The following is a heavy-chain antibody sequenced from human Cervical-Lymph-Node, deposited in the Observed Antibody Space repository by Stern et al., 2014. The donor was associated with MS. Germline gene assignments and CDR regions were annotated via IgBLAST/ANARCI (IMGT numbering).Heavy chain of an antibody. J-gene: IGHJ2*01. Sequence: VQLVESGGGLVMPGESLRVSCAASGFSFPFFSMIWVRQAPGKGLEWVSSIRSSSKFIYYVDSVKGRFTISRDNAKNSLYLQMNSLRAEDTAVYYCARVNEGFWYLDLWGRGTLVTVSS. D-gene: IGHD2-21*01. CDR1: GFSFPFFS. CDR3: ARVNEGFWYLDL. V-gene: IGHV3-21*01. CDR2: IRSSSKFI.